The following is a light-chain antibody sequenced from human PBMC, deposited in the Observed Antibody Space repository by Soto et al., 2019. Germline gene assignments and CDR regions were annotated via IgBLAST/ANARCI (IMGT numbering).Light chain of an antibody. Sequence: QSALTQPASVSGSPGQSITISCTGSGSDVGGFDYVSWYQQNPGKVTKLLIYEVTNRPSGISYRFSGSKSGTTASLTISGLPAEEAADYFCSSFTGSSTLVFGTGTKLTVL. CDR2: EVT. V-gene: IGLV2-14*01. CDR1: GSDVGGFDY. CDR3: SSFTGSSTLV. J-gene: IGLJ1*01.